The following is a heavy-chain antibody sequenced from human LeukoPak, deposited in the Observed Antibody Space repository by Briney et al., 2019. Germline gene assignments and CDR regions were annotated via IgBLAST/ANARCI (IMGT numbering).Heavy chain of an antibody. V-gene: IGHV4-38-2*02. CDR3: ARDRSGYSYGYRWFDP. CDR1: GYSISSGYY. D-gene: IGHD5-18*01. J-gene: IGHJ5*02. CDR2: IYHSGST. Sequence: PSETLSLTCTVSGYSISSGYYWGWIRQPPGKGLEWIGSIYHSGSTYYNPSLKSRVTISVDTSKNQFSLKLSSVTAADTAVYYCARDRSGYSYGYRWFDPWGQGTLVTVSS.